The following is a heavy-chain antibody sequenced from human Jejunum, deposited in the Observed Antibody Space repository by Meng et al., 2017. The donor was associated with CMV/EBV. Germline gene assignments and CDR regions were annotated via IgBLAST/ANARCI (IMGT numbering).Heavy chain of an antibody. Sequence: CQAYGSTFRTYTMNWVRQAQGKGLEWVSSITSSITYIYYADSAKGQFTISRDNAKNSLYLQMNSLRADDTAVYYCARDYRRGDGSGWGQGTLVTVSS. V-gene: IGHV3-21*01. D-gene: IGHD2-21*02. CDR2: ITSSITYI. CDR1: GSTFRTYT. CDR3: ARDYRRGDGSG. J-gene: IGHJ4*02.